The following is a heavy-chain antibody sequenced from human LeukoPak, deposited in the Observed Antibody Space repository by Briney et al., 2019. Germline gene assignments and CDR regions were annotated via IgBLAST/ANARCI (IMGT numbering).Heavy chain of an antibody. CDR3: ARDLEFKLVGAAY. D-gene: IGHD1-26*01. Sequence: ASVKVSCKASGYTFTSYGISWVRQAPGQGLEWMGWISAYNGNTNYAQKLQGRVTMTTDTSTSTVYMELSSLRSEDTAVYYCARDLEFKLVGAAYWGQGTLVTVSS. J-gene: IGHJ4*02. V-gene: IGHV1-18*01. CDR2: ISAYNGNT. CDR1: GYTFTSYG.